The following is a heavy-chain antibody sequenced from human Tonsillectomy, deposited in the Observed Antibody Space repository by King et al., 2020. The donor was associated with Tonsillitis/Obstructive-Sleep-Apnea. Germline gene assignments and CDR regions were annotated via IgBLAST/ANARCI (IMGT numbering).Heavy chain of an antibody. V-gene: IGHV5-51*03. CDR3: ARSAVELATITIDY. CDR2: IYPSDSDT. J-gene: IGHJ4*02. D-gene: IGHD5-24*01. Sequence: VQLVESGAEVKKPGESLKISCKGSDYTFTNYWIAWVRQMPGKGLEWMGIIYPSDSDTRYSPSFQGQVTISADKSISTAYLQRSSLKASDAAIYYCARSAVELATITIDYWRQGTLVTVSS. CDR1: DYTFTNYW.